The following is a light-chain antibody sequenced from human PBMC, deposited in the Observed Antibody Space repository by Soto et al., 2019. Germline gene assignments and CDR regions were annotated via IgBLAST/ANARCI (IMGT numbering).Light chain of an antibody. CDR1: QTISTW. Sequence: IPGPPSTPTLSASLGDRFTITCLSLQTISTWMAWYQQKPGKAPKLLVYDASTLQSGVASRFSGSGSGTEFTLIISGLQPDDSATYYCQQYTNTNNPWMLGQGTKVDIK. CDR2: DAS. V-gene: IGKV1-5*01. J-gene: IGKJ1*01. CDR3: QQYTNTNNPWM.